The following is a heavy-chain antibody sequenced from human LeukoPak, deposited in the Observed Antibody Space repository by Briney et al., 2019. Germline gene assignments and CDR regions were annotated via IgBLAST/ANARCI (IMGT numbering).Heavy chain of an antibody. CDR3: ARGVRYYYYMDV. V-gene: IGHV4-39*07. J-gene: IGHJ6*03. Sequence: SETLSLTCTVSGGSISSSSYYWAWIRQPPGKGLEWIGSIYYTGSTYYNPSLKSRVTISVDTSKNQFSLRLSSVTAADTAVYYCARGVRYYYYMDVWGKGTTVTISS. D-gene: IGHD3-10*01. CDR1: GGSISSSSYY. CDR2: IYYTGST.